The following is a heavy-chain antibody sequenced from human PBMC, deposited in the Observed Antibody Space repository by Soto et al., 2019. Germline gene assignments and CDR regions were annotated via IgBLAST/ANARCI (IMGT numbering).Heavy chain of an antibody. V-gene: IGHV4-34*01. J-gene: IGHJ6*02. D-gene: IGHD3-10*01. CDR2: INHSGST. Sequence: SETLSLTCAVYGGSFSGYYWSWIRQPPGKGLEWIGEINHSGSTNYNPSLKSRVTISVDTSKNQFSLKLSSVTAADTAVYYCARGRILLWFGELLALDYYYGMDGWGQGTTVTVSS. CDR1: GGSFSGYY. CDR3: ARGRILLWFGELLALDYYYGMDG.